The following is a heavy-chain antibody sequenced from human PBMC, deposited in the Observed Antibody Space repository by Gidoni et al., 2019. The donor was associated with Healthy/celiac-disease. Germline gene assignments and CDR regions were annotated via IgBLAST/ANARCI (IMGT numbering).Heavy chain of an antibody. J-gene: IGHJ5*02. CDR3: ARQDYGGNSFWFDP. D-gene: IGHD4-17*01. CDR2: IYYGGST. V-gene: IGHV4-39*01. Sequence: QLQLQESGPGLAKPSETLSLTCTVSGGSISSSRYYWGWIRQPPGKGLEWIGSIYYGGSTYYNPSLKSRVTISVDTSKNQFSLKLSSVTAADTAVYYCARQDYGGNSFWFDPWGQGTLVTVSS. CDR1: GGSISSSRYY.